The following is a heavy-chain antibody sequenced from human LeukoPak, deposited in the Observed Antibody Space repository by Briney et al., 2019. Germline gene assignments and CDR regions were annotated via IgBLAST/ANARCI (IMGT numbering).Heavy chain of an antibody. CDR2: ISSSSGYI. Sequence: GGSLRLSCAAAGFTFSSYSMKWVRQAPGKGLEWVSSISSSSGYIYYAYSVQGRFTISRDNAKNSLYMQMNSLRAEDTAVYYCARGVDSYGSGSYYEPTPLSDYWGQGTLVTVSS. V-gene: IGHV3-21*01. J-gene: IGHJ4*02. CDR1: GFTFSSYS. D-gene: IGHD3-10*01. CDR3: ARGVDSYGSGSYYEPTPLSDY.